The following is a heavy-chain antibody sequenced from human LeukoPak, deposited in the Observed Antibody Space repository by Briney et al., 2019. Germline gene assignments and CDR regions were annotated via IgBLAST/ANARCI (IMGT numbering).Heavy chain of an antibody. V-gene: IGHV4-59*01. Sequence: SETLSLTCTVSGGSISSYYWSWIRQPPGKGLEWIGFIYYTGSTNYNPSLKSRVTISVDTSKNQFSLKLTSVTAADTAVYYCASSLLGSIGWPESEYFHHWGQGTLVIVSS. D-gene: IGHD6-19*01. CDR3: ASSLLGSIGWPESEYFHH. CDR2: IYYTGST. CDR1: GGSISSYY. J-gene: IGHJ1*01.